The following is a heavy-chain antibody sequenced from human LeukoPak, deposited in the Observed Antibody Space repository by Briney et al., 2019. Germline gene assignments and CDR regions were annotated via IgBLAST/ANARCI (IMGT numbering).Heavy chain of an antibody. J-gene: IGHJ4*02. CDR3: ARDQFVCSGGSCQYYFDY. D-gene: IGHD2-15*01. Sequence: ASVKVSCKASGYTFTGYYMHWVRQAPGQGLEWMGWISAYNGNTNYAQKLQGRVTMTTDTSTSTAYMELRSLRSDDTAVYYCARDQFVCSGGSCQYYFDYWGQGTLVTVSS. CDR1: GYTFTGYY. CDR2: ISAYNGNT. V-gene: IGHV1-18*04.